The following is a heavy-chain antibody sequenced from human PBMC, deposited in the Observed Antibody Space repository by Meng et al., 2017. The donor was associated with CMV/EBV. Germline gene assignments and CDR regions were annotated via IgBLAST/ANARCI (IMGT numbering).Heavy chain of an antibody. J-gene: IGHJ4*02. Sequence: SVKVSCKASGGTFSSYTISWVRQAPRQGLEWMGRIIPILGIANYAQKFQGRVTITADKSTSTAYMELSSLRSEDTAVYYCAREGIRYFDWLLPGYYFDYWGQGTLVTVSS. D-gene: IGHD3-9*01. CDR2: IIPILGIA. V-gene: IGHV1-69*04. CDR1: GGTFSSYT. CDR3: AREGIRYFDWLLPGYYFDY.